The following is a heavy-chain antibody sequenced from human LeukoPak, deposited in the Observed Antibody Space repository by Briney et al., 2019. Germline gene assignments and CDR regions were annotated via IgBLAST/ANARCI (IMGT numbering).Heavy chain of an antibody. V-gene: IGHV3-7*01. D-gene: IGHD4-17*01. CDR3: ARDRTYDYGDYDGAFDI. J-gene: IGHJ3*02. Sequence: GGSLRLSCAASGFTFSSYWMSWVRQAPGKGLEWVANIKQDGSEKYYVDSVKGRFTISRDNAKNSLYLQMNSLRAEDTAVYYCARDRTYDYGDYDGAFDIWGQGTMVTVSS. CDR2: IKQDGSEK. CDR1: GFTFSSYW.